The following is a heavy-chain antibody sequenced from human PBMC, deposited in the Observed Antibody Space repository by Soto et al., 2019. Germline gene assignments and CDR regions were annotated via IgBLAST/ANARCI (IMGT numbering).Heavy chain of an antibody. J-gene: IGHJ6*03. CDR1: GYTFTSYG. V-gene: IGHV1-18*01. CDR2: ISAYNGNT. CDR3: ARIGYSYGPLHYYYMDV. Sequence: ASVKVSCKASGYTFTSYGISWVRQAPGQGLEWMGWISAYNGNTNYAQKLQGRVTMTTDTSTSTAYMELRSLRSDDTAVYYCARIGYSYGPLHYYYMDVWGKGTTVTVSS. D-gene: IGHD5-18*01.